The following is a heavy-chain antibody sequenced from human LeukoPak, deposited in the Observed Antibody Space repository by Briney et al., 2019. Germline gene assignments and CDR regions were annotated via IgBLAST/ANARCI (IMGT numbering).Heavy chain of an antibody. CDR2: MYYSGNT. Sequence: SETLSLTCSVSGGSISSTIYYWAWIRQPPEKGLEWIGSMYYSGNTYNNPSLKSRVTISVDTSKNQFSLKLSSVTAADTAVYYCATHFDYPNAFDIWGQGTMVTVSS. D-gene: IGHD3-9*01. CDR1: GGSISSTIYY. CDR3: ATHFDYPNAFDI. V-gene: IGHV4-39*01. J-gene: IGHJ3*02.